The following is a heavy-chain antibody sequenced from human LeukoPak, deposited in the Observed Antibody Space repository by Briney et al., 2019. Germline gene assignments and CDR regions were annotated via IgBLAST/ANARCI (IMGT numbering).Heavy chain of an antibody. CDR1: GYTFTGYY. V-gene: IGHV1-2*02. J-gene: IGHJ6*03. Sequence: ASVKVSCKASGYTFTGYYMHWVRQAPGQGLEWVGWINPNSGGTNYAQKFQGRVTMTRDTSISTAYMELSRLRSDDTAVYYCARDGKGSSWYDNYYYYYMDVWGKGTTVTVSS. CDR2: INPNSGGT. D-gene: IGHD6-13*01. CDR3: ARDGKGSSWYDNYYYYYMDV.